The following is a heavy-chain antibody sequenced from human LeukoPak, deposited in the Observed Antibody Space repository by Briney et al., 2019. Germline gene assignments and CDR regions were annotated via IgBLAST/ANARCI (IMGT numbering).Heavy chain of an antibody. CDR1: GGSFSGYY. CDR3: ARENSGSYFDY. CDR2: INHSGST. Sequence: SETLSLTCAVYGGSFSGYYWSWIRQPPGKGLEWIGEINHSGSTNYNPSLKSRLTISVDTSKKQVSLKLSSVTAADTAVYYCARENSGSYFDYWGQGTLVTVSS. D-gene: IGHD1-26*01. V-gene: IGHV4-34*01. J-gene: IGHJ4*02.